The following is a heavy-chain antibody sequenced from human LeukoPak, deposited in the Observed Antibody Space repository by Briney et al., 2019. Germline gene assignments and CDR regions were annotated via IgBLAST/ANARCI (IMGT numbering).Heavy chain of an antibody. D-gene: IGHD4-17*01. V-gene: IGHV4-59*08. Sequence: SETLSLTSTVSGGSISSYSWSWIRQPPGKGLEWIGYISYSGSTNYNPSLKSRVTISVDTSKNQFSLKLSSVTAADTAVYYCARHVYGDQYYYGMDVWGQGTTVTVSS. CDR3: ARHVYGDQYYYGMDV. CDR2: ISYSGST. CDR1: GGSISSYS. J-gene: IGHJ6*02.